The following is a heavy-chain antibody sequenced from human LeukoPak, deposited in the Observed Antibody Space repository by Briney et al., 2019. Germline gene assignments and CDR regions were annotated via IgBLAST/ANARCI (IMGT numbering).Heavy chain of an antibody. CDR2: ISSIGSSI. D-gene: IGHD2-15*01. J-gene: IGHJ4*02. CDR1: GFTFSNHE. CDR3: AGDSGHCGGDSCNHFDY. Sequence: GGSLRLSCAASGFTFSNHEFNWVRQAPGGGVGWVSYISSIGSSISYVDSGKGRFTISRDNAKNSLYLQMNSLRAEDTAVYYCAGDSGHCGGDSCNHFDYWGQGTLVTVSP. V-gene: IGHV3-48*03.